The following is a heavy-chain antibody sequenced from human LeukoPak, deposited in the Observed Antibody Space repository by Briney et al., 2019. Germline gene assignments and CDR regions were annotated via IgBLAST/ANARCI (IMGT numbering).Heavy chain of an antibody. CDR1: GGSISSSSYY. V-gene: IGHV4-39*07. CDR3: ARPQIYSGYEGYDAFDI. CDR2: IYYSGST. D-gene: IGHD5-12*01. J-gene: IGHJ3*02. Sequence: SETLSLTCTVSGGSISSSSYYWGWIRQPPGKGLEWIGSIYYSGSTYYNPSLKSRVTISVDTSKNQFSLKLSSVTAADTAVYYCARPQIYSGYEGYDAFDIWGQGTMVTVSS.